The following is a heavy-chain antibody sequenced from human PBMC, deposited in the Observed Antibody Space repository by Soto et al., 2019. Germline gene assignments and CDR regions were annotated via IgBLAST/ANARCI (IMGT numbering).Heavy chain of an antibody. D-gene: IGHD3-22*01. CDR1: GFTFSDYY. Sequence: LRLSCAASGFTFSDYYMSWIRQAPGKGLEWVSYISSSGSTIYYADSVKGRFTISRDNAKNSLYLQMNSLRAEDTAVYYCARAMYYYDSSGSPDYWGQGTLVTVSS. J-gene: IGHJ4*02. CDR2: ISSSGSTI. V-gene: IGHV3-11*01. CDR3: ARAMYYYDSSGSPDY.